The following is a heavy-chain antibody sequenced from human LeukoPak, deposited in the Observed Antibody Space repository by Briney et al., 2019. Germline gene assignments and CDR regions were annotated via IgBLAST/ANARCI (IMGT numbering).Heavy chain of an antibody. V-gene: IGHV4-34*01. CDR3: ARGGPTLIVGAISDN. CDR1: GGSFSGYY. D-gene: IGHD1-26*01. Sequence: PSETLSLTCAVYGGSFSGYYWSWIRQPPGKGLEWIGEINHSGSTNYNPSLKSRVTISVDTSKNQFSLKLSSVTAADTAIYYCARGGPTLIVGAISDNWGQGTLVIVSS. CDR2: INHSGST. J-gene: IGHJ4*02.